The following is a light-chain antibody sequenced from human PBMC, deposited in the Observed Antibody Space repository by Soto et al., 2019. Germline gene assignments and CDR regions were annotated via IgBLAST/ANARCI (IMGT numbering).Light chain of an antibody. V-gene: IGLV2-8*01. CDR3: SSYTGNNNLEV. CDR2: EVS. Sequence: QSVLTQPPSASGSAGQSVTMSCTGTSSDVGGYNYVSWYQQHPGKAPKLMIYEVSKRPSGVPDRFSGSKSGNTASLTVSGLQAEDEADYYCSSYTGNNNLEVFGTGTKVTVL. J-gene: IGLJ1*01. CDR1: SSDVGGYNY.